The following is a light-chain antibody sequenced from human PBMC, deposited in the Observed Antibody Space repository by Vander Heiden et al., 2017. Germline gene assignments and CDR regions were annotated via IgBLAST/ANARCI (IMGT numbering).Light chain of an antibody. V-gene: IGKV3-15*01. CDR3: QQYNNWPRT. Sequence: ELVMTQSPATLSVSPGERATHSRRASQSVSRNLAWYQQNPGQAPRLLIYGAATRATDIPARFSGSGSGTDFTLTISSLQSEDFAVYYCQQYNNWPRTFGQGTKVEIK. J-gene: IGKJ1*01. CDR1: QSVSRN. CDR2: GAA.